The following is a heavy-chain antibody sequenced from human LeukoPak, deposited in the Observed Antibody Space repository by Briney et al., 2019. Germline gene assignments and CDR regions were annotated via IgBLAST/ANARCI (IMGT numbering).Heavy chain of an antibody. V-gene: IGHV3-33*08. J-gene: IGHJ6*02. CDR3: ARESGSGSLYYYYGMDV. D-gene: IGHD3-10*01. CDR2: IWYDGSNK. Sequence: GGSLRLSCAASGFTFSSYEINWVRQAPGKGLEWVAVIWYDGSNKYYADSVKGRFTISRDNSKNTLYLQMNSLRAEDTAVYYCARESGSGSLYYYYGMDVWGQGTTVTVSS. CDR1: GFTFSSYE.